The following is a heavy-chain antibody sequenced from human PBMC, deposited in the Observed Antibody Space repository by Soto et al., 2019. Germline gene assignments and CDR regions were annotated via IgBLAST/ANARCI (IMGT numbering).Heavy chain of an antibody. CDR3: AKDEWGSSSTVGPPSIQLDY. J-gene: IGHJ4*02. CDR1: GFTFSSYG. D-gene: IGHD6-6*01. CDR2: ISYDGSNK. Sequence: SGGSLRLSCAASGFTFSSYGMHWVRQAPGKGLEWVAVISYDGSNKYYADSVKGRFTISRDNSKNTLYLQMNSLRAEDTAVYYCAKDEWGSSSTVGPPSIQLDYWGQGTLVTVSS. V-gene: IGHV3-30*18.